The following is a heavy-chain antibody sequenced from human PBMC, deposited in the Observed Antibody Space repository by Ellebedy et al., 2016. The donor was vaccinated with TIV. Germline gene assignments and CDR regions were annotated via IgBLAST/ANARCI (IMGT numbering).Heavy chain of an antibody. D-gene: IGHD1-26*01. V-gene: IGHV3-74*01. J-gene: IGHJ6*02. CDR2: INSDGSST. Sequence: PGGSLRPSCAASGFTFSSYWTHWVRQAPGKGLVWVSRINSDGSSTSYADSVKGRFTISRDNAKNTLYLQMNSLRAEDTAVYYCARGGSYRGMDVWGQGTTVTVSS. CDR3: ARGGSYRGMDV. CDR1: GFTFSSYW.